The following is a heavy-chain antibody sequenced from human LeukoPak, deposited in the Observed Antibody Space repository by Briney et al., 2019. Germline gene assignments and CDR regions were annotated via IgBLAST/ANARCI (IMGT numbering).Heavy chain of an antibody. Sequence: ASVKVSCKASGYTFTGYYMHWVRQAPGQGLEWMGRINPNSGGTNYAQKFQGRVTMTRDTSISTAYMEPSGLRSDDTAVYYCARDKYSYGPNYFDYWGQGTLVTVSS. J-gene: IGHJ4*02. CDR2: INPNSGGT. D-gene: IGHD5-18*01. CDR3: ARDKYSYGPNYFDY. V-gene: IGHV1-2*06. CDR1: GYTFTGYY.